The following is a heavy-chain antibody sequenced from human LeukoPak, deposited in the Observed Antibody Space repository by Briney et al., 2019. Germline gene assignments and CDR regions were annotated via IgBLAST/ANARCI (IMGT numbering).Heavy chain of an antibody. Sequence: SETLSLTCTVSGVFISSYYWSWIRQPPGKGLEWIGYIYYSGSTYYNPSLKSRVTISVDTSKNQFSLKLSSVTAADTAVYYCARAIAAAGGADYFDYWGQGTLVTVSS. D-gene: IGHD6-13*01. CDR2: IYYSGST. CDR3: ARAIAAAGGADYFDY. CDR1: GVFISSYY. J-gene: IGHJ4*02. V-gene: IGHV4-30-4*08.